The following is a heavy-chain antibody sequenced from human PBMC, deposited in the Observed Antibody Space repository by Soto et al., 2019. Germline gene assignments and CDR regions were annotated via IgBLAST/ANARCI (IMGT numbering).Heavy chain of an antibody. CDR3: AKYSGDFPDYNGLNV. D-gene: IGHD1-26*01. CDR1: GFPFDTSA. Sequence: GALRLSCAASGFPFDTSAMSWVRQAPGKGAGWGSLISGGGDLAYYAESVKGRFTSSRDNSKNTLYLEMTFLRGDDTAIYYCAKYSGDFPDYNGLNVWGQGTTVTVSS. J-gene: IGHJ6*02. CDR2: ISGGGDLA. V-gene: IGHV3-23*01.